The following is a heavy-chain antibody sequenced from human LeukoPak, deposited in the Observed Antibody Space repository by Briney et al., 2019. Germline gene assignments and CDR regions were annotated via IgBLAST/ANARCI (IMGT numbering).Heavy chain of an antibody. CDR2: ISGSGGST. Sequence: GGSLRLSCAASGFTFSSHAMSWVRQAPGKGLEWVSAISGSGGSTYYADSVKGRFTISRDNSKNTLYLQMNSLRAEDTAVYYCAKGVPSCSTTSCYADYWGQGTLVIVSS. CDR1: GFTFSSHA. V-gene: IGHV3-23*01. CDR3: AKGVPSCSTTSCYADY. J-gene: IGHJ4*02. D-gene: IGHD2-2*01.